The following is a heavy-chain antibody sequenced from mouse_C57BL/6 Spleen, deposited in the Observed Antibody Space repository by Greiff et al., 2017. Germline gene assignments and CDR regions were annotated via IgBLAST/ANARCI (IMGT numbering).Heavy chain of an antibody. CDR1: GFTFSDYG. Sequence: EVNVVESGGGLVKPGGSLKLSCAASGFTFSDYGMHWVRQAPEKGLEWVACISSGSSTIYYADTVKGRFTISRDNAKNTLFLQMTSLRSEDTAMYYCARNYGSIYAMDYWGQGTSVTVSS. CDR3: ARNYGSIYAMDY. D-gene: IGHD1-1*01. V-gene: IGHV5-17*01. J-gene: IGHJ4*01. CDR2: ISSGSSTI.